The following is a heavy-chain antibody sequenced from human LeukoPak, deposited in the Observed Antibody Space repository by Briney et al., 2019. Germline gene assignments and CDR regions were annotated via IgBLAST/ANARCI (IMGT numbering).Heavy chain of an antibody. CDR3: ARNYYGSGTNDPGYYYYMDV. CDR1: GYTFTSYY. D-gene: IGHD3-10*01. J-gene: IGHJ6*03. Sequence: ASVKVSCKASGYTFTSYYMHWVRQAPGQGLEWMGIINPSGGSTSYAQKFQGRVTMTRDMSTSTVYMELSSLRSEDTAVYYCARNYYGSGTNDPGYYYYMDVWGKGTTVTVSS. CDR2: INPSGGST. V-gene: IGHV1-46*01.